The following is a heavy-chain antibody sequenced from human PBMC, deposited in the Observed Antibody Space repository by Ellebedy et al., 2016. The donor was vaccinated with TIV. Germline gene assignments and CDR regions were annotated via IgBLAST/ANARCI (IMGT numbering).Heavy chain of an antibody. V-gene: IGHV4-59*01. J-gene: IGHJ3*02. Sequence: MPSETLSLTCTVSGGSISTYYWSWIRQPPGKGLECIGYMYYSGSTNYNPSLKSRVPMSVDTSKNQFSLKLSSVTAADTAVYYCARVRYYDSRGYSPDAFDIWGQGTMVTVSS. CDR1: GGSISTYY. D-gene: IGHD3-22*01. CDR3: ARVRYYDSRGYSPDAFDI. CDR2: MYYSGST.